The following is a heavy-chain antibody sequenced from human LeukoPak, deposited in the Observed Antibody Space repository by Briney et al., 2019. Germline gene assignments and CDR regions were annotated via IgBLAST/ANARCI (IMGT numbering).Heavy chain of an antibody. V-gene: IGHV3-30*03. Sequence: GGSLRLSCAASGFTFSSYGMHWVRQAPGKGLEWVAVISYDGSNKYYADSVKGRFTISRDNAKNSLYLQMNSLRAEDTAVYYCASARPGREWELLGDFDYWGQGTLVTVSS. CDR1: GFTFSSYG. D-gene: IGHD1-26*01. CDR3: ASARPGREWELLGDFDY. J-gene: IGHJ4*02. CDR2: ISYDGSNK.